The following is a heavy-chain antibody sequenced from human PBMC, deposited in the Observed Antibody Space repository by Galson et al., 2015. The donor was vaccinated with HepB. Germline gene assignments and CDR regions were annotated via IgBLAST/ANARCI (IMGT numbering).Heavy chain of an antibody. CDR1: GFTFSSYW. Sequence: SLRLSCAASGFTFSSYWMSWVRQAPGKGLEWVANIKQDGSEKYYVDSVKGRFTISRDNAKNSLYLQMNSLRAEDTAVYYCARSGTTVVKGWVDYWGQGTLVTVSS. V-gene: IGHV3-7*03. CDR2: IKQDGSEK. CDR3: ARSGTTVVKGWVDY. J-gene: IGHJ4*02. D-gene: IGHD4-23*01.